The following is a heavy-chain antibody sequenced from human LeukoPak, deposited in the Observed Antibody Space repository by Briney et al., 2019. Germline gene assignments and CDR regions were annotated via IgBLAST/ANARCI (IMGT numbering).Heavy chain of an antibody. CDR1: GGSISSGGYY. CDR3: ARDSEGYGRFDP. D-gene: IGHD4-17*01. V-gene: IGHV4-31*03. CDR2: IYYSGST. Sequence: PSETLSLTCTVSGGSISSGGYYWSWNRQHPGKGLEWIGYIYYSGSTYYNPSLKSRVTISVDTSKNQFSLKLSSVTAADAAVYYCARDSEGYGRFDPWGQGILVTVSS. J-gene: IGHJ5*02.